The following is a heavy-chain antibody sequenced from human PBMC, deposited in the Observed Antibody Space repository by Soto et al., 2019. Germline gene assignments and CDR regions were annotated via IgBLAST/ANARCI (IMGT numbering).Heavy chain of an antibody. CDR3: ARGGYLNGMDV. D-gene: IGHD6-13*01. J-gene: IGHJ6*02. Sequence: SETLSLTCAVSGGPINSGGYSWSWIRQPPGKGLEWIGYIYHSGSTYKNPSLKSRVTISVDTSKSQFSLKLTSVTAADTAVYYCARGGYLNGMDVWGQGTTVTVSS. V-gene: IGHV4-30-2*01. CDR1: GGPINSGGYS. CDR2: IYHSGST.